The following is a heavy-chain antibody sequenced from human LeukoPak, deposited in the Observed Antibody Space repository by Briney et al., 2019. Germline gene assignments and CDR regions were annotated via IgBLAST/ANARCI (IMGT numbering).Heavy chain of an antibody. J-gene: IGHJ4*02. CDR2: ISAYNGNT. CDR3: ARVGSYWAFDY. V-gene: IGHV1-18*01. CDR1: GYTFTSYG. Sequence: ASVKVSCKASGYTFTSYGISWVRQAPGQGLEWMGWISAYNGNTNYAQKLQGRVTMTTDTSTSTAYTELRSLRSDDTAVYYCARVGSYWAFDYWGQGTLVTVSS. D-gene: IGHD1-26*01.